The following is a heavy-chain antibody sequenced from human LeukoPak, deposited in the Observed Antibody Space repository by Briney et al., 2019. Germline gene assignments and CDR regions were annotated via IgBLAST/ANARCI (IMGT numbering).Heavy chain of an antibody. Sequence: SETLSLTCTVSGGSISGYYWSWIRQPAGKGLEWIGRIYNSGSTDYNPSLKSRGTMSVDTSKNQFSLMLSPVPTAEAAADYCSRGTIAAAGSVDALDIWGQGTMVTVSS. CDR2: IYNSGST. CDR1: GGSISGYY. CDR3: SRGTIAAAGSVDALDI. J-gene: IGHJ3*02. V-gene: IGHV4-4*07. D-gene: IGHD6-13*01.